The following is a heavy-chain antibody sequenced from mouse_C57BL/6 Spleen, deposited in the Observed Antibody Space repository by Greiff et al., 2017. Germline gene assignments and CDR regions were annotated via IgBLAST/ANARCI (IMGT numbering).Heavy chain of an antibody. J-gene: IGHJ3*01. V-gene: IGHV1-50*01. CDR2: IDPSDSYT. Sequence: QVQLQQSGAELVKPGASVKLSCKASGYTFTSYWMQWVKQRPGQGLEWIGEIDPSDSYTNYNQKFKGKATLTVDTSSSTAYMQLSSLTSEDSAVYYCALRRTFAYWGQGTLVTVSA. CDR1: GYTFTSYW. D-gene: IGHD2-12*01. CDR3: ALRRTFAY.